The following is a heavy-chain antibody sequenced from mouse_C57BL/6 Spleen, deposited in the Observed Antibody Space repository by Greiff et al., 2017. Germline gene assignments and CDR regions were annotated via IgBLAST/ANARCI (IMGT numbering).Heavy chain of an antibody. CDR2: IDPSDSYT. CDR1: GYTFTSYW. D-gene: IGHD6-2*01. Sequence: QVQLQQPGAELVMPGASVKLSCKASGYTFTSYWMHWVKQRPGQGLEWIGEIDPSDSYTNYNQKFKGKATLTVDKSSSTAYMQLSSLTSEDSAVYYCARMGLYYYAMDYWGQGTSVTVSS. V-gene: IGHV1-69*01. CDR3: ARMGLYYYAMDY. J-gene: IGHJ4*01.